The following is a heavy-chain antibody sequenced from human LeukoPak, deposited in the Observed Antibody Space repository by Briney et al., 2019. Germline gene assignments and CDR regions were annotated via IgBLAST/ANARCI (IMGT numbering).Heavy chain of an antibody. CDR1: GYTFTSYY. CDR3: ASERGIAAAGTSNSCYYYGMDV. D-gene: IGHD6-13*01. J-gene: IGHJ6*04. Sequence: ASVKVSCKASGYTFTSYYMHWVRQAPGQGLEWMGIINPSSGSTSYAQNFQGRVTMTRDTSTSTVYIKLTRLKSENTPVYYFASERGIAAAGTSNSCYYYGMDVWGKGTTVTVSS. V-gene: IGHV1-46*01. CDR2: INPSSGST.